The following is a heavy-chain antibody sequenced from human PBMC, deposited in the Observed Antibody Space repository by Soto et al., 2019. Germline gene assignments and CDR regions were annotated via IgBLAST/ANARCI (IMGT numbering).Heavy chain of an antibody. V-gene: IGHV1-8*02. CDR1: GYDFTAYD. D-gene: IGHD6-13*01. Sequence: ASVKVSCKASGYDFTAYDINWVRQASGQGLEWMGWMNPINGATGSARRFQGRVSMTRNTATGTAYLELTSLRSDDTAVYYCGRGPSPRAPAGGTPYYYALDVWGQRPTVTVSS. CDR2: MNPINGAT. J-gene: IGHJ6*02. CDR3: GRGPSPRAPAGGTPYYYALDV.